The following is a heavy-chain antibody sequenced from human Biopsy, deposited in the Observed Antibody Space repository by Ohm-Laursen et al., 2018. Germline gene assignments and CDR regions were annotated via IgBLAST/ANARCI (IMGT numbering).Heavy chain of an antibody. D-gene: IGHD4-23*01. J-gene: IGHJ3*02. CDR1: GGSISSYY. Sequence: GTLSLTCTVSGGSISSYYWSWIRQPPGKGLEWIGYISDSGSTNSNPSLKSRLTISIDPSKNQFSLKLNSMTTADTAVYYCARGQDYGGNKAFDIWGQGTKVTVSP. V-gene: IGHV4-59*01. CDR2: ISDSGST. CDR3: ARGQDYGGNKAFDI.